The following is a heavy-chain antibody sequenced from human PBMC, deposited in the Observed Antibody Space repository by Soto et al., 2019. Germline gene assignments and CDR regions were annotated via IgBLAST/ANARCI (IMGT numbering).Heavy chain of an antibody. Sequence: ASETLSLTCAVYGGSFSGYYWSWIRPPPGKGLEWIGEINHSGSTNYNPPLKSRVTISVDTSKNQFSLKLSSVTAADTAVYYCARAIAAAGTGWFDPWGQGTLVTVSS. CDR1: GGSFSGYY. CDR2: INHSGST. V-gene: IGHV4-34*01. J-gene: IGHJ5*02. CDR3: ARAIAAAGTGWFDP. D-gene: IGHD6-13*01.